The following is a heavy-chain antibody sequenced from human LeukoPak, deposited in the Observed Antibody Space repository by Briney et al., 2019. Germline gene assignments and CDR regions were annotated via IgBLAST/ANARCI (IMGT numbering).Heavy chain of an antibody. D-gene: IGHD6-19*01. J-gene: IGHJ4*02. Sequence: GGSVRLSCAASGFIFSNYGMQWVRQAPGKGLEGGAIIWYDGRTKFHADSVKGRFTISRDNSKNTLFLQMDSLRDEDTAVYYCSREWGRIAVAGGPGYWGQGTRVTVSS. CDR3: SREWGRIAVAGGPGY. CDR2: IWYDGRTK. V-gene: IGHV3-33*01. CDR1: GFIFSNYG.